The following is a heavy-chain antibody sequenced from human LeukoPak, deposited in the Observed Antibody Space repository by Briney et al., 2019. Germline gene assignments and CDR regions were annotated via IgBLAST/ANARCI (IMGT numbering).Heavy chain of an antibody. CDR2: IYSGGST. CDR1: GFTVSSNY. CDR3: AREDPNDSSGSD. D-gene: IGHD3-22*01. V-gene: IGHV3-53*01. J-gene: IGHJ4*02. Sequence: PGGSLRLSCAASGFTVSSNYMSWVRQAPGKGLEWVSVIYSGGSTYYADSVKGRFTISRDNSKNTLYLQMNSLRAEDTAVYYCAREDPNDSSGSDWGQGTLVTVSS.